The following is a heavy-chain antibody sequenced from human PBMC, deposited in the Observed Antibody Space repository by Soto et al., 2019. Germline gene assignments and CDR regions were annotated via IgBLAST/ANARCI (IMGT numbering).Heavy chain of an antibody. D-gene: IGHD5-12*01. V-gene: IGHV1-3*01. CDR2: INAGNGNT. J-gene: IGHJ4*02. CDR3: ARDTVATIRSRGFDY. CDR1: GYTFTSYA. Sequence: QVQLVQSGAEVKKPGASVKVSCKASGYTFTSYAMHWVRQAPGQRLEWMGWINAGNGNTKYSQKFQGRVTITRDTSASTAYMELSSLRSEDTAVYYCARDTVATIRSRGFDYWAREPWSPSPQ.